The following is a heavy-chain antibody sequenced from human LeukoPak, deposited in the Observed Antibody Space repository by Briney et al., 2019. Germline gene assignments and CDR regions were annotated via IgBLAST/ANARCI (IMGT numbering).Heavy chain of an antibody. CDR3: AKDNYYDSSGYGTSFDP. D-gene: IGHD3-22*01. CDR2: ISGSGGST. J-gene: IGHJ5*02. Sequence: PGGSLRLSCAASGFTFSSYAMSWVRQAPGKGLEWVSAISGSGGSTYYADSVKGRFTISRDKSKNTLYLQMNSLRAEDTAVYYSAKDNYYDSSGYGTSFDPWGQGTLVTVSS. CDR1: GFTFSSYA. V-gene: IGHV3-23*01.